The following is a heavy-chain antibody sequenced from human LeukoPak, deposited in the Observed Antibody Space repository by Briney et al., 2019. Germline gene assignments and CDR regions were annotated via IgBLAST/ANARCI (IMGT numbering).Heavy chain of an antibody. D-gene: IGHD1-7*01. CDR2: TSDRGDYT. V-gene: IGHV3-23*01. CDR1: EFTFNSYH. CDR3: ARKAQYNGHYPLDY. J-gene: IGHJ4*02. Sequence: GGSLRLSCAASEFTFNSYHMKWVRQAPGKGLEWVSGTSDRGDYTYYADSVKGRFTISRDSSKNTLFLQMNSLRAEDTALYFCARKAQYNGHYPLDYWGQGTLVTVSS.